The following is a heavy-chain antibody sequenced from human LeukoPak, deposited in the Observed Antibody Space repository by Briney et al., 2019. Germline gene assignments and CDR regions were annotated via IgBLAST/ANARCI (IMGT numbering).Heavy chain of an antibody. J-gene: IGHJ4*02. CDR3: ARDAQQWLVRGLRYFDY. D-gene: IGHD6-19*01. Sequence: SETLSLTCTVSGGSISGSSYYWGWIRQPAGKGLEWIGRIYTSGSTNYNPSLKSRVTMSVDTSKNQFSLKLSSVTAADTAVYYCARDAQQWLVRGLRYFDYWGQGTLVTVSS. CDR2: IYTSGST. CDR1: GGSISGSSYY. V-gene: IGHV4-61*02.